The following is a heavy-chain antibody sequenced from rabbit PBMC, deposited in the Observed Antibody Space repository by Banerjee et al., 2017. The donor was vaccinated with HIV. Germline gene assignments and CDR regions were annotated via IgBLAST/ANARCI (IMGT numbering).Heavy chain of an antibody. CDR2: TGSSGST. J-gene: IGHJ4*01. CDR1: GIDFSSYYY. V-gene: IGHV1S45*01. D-gene: IGHD4-1*01. CDR3: ARDLAGVIGWNFNL. Sequence: QEQLVEYGGDLVQPEGSLTLTCTASGIDFSSYYYMCWVRQAPGKGLEWIGCTGSSGSTWYASWAKGPFTISKTSSTTVTLQMTSLTAADTATYFCARDLAGVIGWNFNLWGPGTLVTVS.